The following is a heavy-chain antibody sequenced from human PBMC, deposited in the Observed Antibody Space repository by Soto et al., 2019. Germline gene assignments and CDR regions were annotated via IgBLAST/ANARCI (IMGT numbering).Heavy chain of an antibody. J-gene: IGHJ4*02. V-gene: IGHV3-30*03. CDR3: ARRVNGYFDY. CDR2: ISFDGGNT. Sequence: GGSLRLSCAASGFTFNNFGMHWVRQAPGKGLEWVVVISFDGGNTVYTDSVRGRFTISRDSSKNMLYLEMNSLRAEDTAVYYCARRVNGYFDYWGQGALVTVSS. CDR1: GFTFNNFG. D-gene: IGHD2-8*01.